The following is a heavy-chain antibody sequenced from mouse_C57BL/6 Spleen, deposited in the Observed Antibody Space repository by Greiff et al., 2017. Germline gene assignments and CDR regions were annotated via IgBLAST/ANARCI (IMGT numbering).Heavy chain of an antibody. J-gene: IGHJ3*01. Sequence: EVKVVESGGGLVKPGGSLKLSCAASGFTFSSYAMSWVRQTPEKRLEWVATISDGGSYTYYPDNVKGRFTISRDNAKNNLYLQMSHLKSEDTAMYYCARDTEYTRFAYWGQGTLVTVSA. CDR3: ARDTEYTRFAY. D-gene: IGHD1-1*01. CDR1: GFTFSSYA. V-gene: IGHV5-4*03. CDR2: ISDGGSYT.